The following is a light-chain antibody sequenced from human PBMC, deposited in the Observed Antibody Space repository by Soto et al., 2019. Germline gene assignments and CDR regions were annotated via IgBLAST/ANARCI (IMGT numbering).Light chain of an antibody. CDR3: CSFAGGSTYV. V-gene: IGLV2-23*01. Sequence: QSALTQPASVSGSPGQSITLSCTGTSSDVGSYNLVSWYQQHPGKAPKLMISEGGKRPSEVSNRFSGSKSGNTASLTISGLQAEDEADYYCCSFAGGSTYVFGTGTKLTVL. J-gene: IGLJ1*01. CDR1: SSDVGSYNL. CDR2: EGG.